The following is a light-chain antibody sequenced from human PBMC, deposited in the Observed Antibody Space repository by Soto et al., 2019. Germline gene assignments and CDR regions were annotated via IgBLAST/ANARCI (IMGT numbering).Light chain of an antibody. CDR1: QSLLYNNTYNY. V-gene: IGKV2-28*01. CDR3: MQDLQSLT. Sequence: EIVMTQSPLTLPITPGEPASISCRSSQSLLYNNTYNYLDWYVQKSGQSPQLLIYFGSNRAPGVPDRLSGSGSGTDFTLKINRVEAEDVGTYYCMQDLQSLTFGQGTRLEIQ. CDR2: FGS. J-gene: IGKJ5*01.